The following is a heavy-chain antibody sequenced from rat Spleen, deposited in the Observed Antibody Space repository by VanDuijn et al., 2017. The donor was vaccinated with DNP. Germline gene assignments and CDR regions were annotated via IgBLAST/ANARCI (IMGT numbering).Heavy chain of an antibody. CDR3: ARGGKYYSGFDY. CDR1: GFTFNNYW. V-gene: IGHV5-29*01. Sequence: EVQLVESGGGLVQPGRSLKLSCVASGFTFNNYWMTWIRQAPTKGLEWVTTISFDGISTYYRDSVRGRFTISRDNAKSTLYLQMDSLRSEDTATYYCARGGKYYSGFDYWGQGVMVTVSS. J-gene: IGHJ2*01. CDR2: ISFDGIST. D-gene: IGHD1-2*01.